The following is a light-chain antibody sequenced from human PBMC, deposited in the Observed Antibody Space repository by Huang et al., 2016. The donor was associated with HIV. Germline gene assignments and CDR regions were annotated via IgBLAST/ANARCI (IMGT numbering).Light chain of an antibody. Sequence: DIQMTQSPSTLSASVGVRVTITCRASQSVSSWLAWYQQKPGKAPKLLIYDASSLESGVPSSFSGSGTGTEFTLTISSLQPDYSATYYCQQYSSYPLTFGGGTKVEIK. CDR2: DAS. CDR3: QQYSSYPLT. CDR1: QSVSSW. J-gene: IGKJ4*01. V-gene: IGKV1-5*01.